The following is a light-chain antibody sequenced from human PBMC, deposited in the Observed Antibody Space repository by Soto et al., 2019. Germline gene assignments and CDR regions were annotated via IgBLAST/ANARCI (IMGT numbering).Light chain of an antibody. CDR1: QSVSNY. V-gene: IGKV3-11*01. J-gene: IGKJ4*01. CDR3: QQRTNWPLLT. Sequence: EIVLTQSPATLSLSPGERATLSCRASQSVSNYLAWYQQKPGQAPRLLIYDASNRATGIPARFSGRGAGTDFTPTISCLEPEDFAVYYCQQRTNWPLLTFGGGTKVEIK. CDR2: DAS.